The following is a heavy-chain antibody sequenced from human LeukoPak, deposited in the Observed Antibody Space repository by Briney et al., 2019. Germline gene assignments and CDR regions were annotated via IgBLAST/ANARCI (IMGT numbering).Heavy chain of an antibody. Sequence: GGSLRLSCAASGFIFTNYFMSWVRQAPGKGLEWVASIKHDGSEKYYVDSVRGRFTISRDNTMNSLYLQMSSLRAEDTAVYYCVRYCNGGSCYRAAFDVWGPGTMVTVSS. CDR2: IKHDGSEK. CDR3: VRYCNGGSCYRAAFDV. CDR1: GFIFTNYF. V-gene: IGHV3-7*01. D-gene: IGHD2-15*01. J-gene: IGHJ3*01.